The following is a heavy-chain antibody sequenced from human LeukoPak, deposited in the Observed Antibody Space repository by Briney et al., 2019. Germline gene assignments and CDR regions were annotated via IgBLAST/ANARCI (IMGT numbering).Heavy chain of an antibody. CDR3: TRRVDATRWYDP. J-gene: IGHJ5*02. V-gene: IGHV3-74*01. CDR2: INGDGSTT. Sequence: PGGSLRLSCAASGFTFSTYWMHWVRQAPGEGLVWVSRINGDGSTTNYADSVKGRFTISRDNAKNTLYLQMNSLRAEDTAVCYCTRRVDATRWYDPWGQGTLVTVSS. D-gene: IGHD2-15*01. CDR1: GFTFSTYW.